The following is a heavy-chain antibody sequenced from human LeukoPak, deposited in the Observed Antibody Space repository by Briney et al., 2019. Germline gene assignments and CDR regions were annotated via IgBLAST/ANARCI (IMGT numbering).Heavy chain of an antibody. CDR3: ARDSTTTLGYYYYMDV. Sequence: SETLSLTCTVSGGSISSYYWSWIRQPPGKGLEWIGYIYYSGSTNYNPSLKSRVTISVDTSKNQFSLKLSSVTAADTAVYYCARDSTTTLGYYYYMDVWGKGTTVTVPS. D-gene: IGHD2/OR15-2a*01. J-gene: IGHJ6*03. V-gene: IGHV4-59*01. CDR2: IYYSGST. CDR1: GGSISSYY.